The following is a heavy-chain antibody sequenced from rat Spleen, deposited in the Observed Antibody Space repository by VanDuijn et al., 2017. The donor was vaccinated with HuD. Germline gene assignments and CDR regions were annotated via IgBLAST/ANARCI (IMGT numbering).Heavy chain of an antibody. D-gene: IGHD4-3*01. J-gene: IGHJ2*01. V-gene: IGHV4-2*01. CDR1: GFNFNDHW. Sequence: EVKLVESGGGLVQPGRSLKLSCAASGFNFNDHWMGWVRQAPGKGLEWIGEINKDSTTKIYSPSLKDKFTVSRDNAQNTLYLQMSKLGSEDTAIYYCVREEVGVRDWGQGVMVTVSS. CDR3: VREEVGVRD. CDR2: INKDSTTK.